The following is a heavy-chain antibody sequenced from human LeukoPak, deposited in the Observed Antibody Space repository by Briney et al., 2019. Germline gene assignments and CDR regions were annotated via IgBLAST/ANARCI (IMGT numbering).Heavy chain of an antibody. D-gene: IGHD3-22*01. Sequence: GGSLRLSCAASGFTFSSYSMNWVRQAPGKGLEWVSYISSSSSTIYYADSVKGRFTISRDNAKNSLYLQMNSLRAEDTAVYYCARDRDYYDSSGPGYWGQGTLVTVSS. CDR2: ISSSSSTI. CDR3: ARDRDYYDSSGPGY. CDR1: GFTFSSYS. V-gene: IGHV3-48*01. J-gene: IGHJ4*02.